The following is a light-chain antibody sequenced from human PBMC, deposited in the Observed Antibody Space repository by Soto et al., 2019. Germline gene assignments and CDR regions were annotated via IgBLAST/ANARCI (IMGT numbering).Light chain of an antibody. CDR2: STD. J-gene: IGLJ2*01. V-gene: IGLV1-44*01. CDR3: EAWDDSLNGRV. CDR1: SSNIGSNI. Sequence: QSVLTQPPSASGTPGQRVTISCSGSSSNIGSNIVNWYQQVPGTAPKLLIYSTDQRPSGVPDRFSGSKSGTSASLAISGLQSEDEADYYCEAWDDSLNGRVFGGGTKLTVL.